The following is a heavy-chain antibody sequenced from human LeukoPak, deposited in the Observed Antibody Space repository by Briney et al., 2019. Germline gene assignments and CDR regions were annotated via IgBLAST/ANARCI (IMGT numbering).Heavy chain of an antibody. CDR2: VRYDGSHT. CDR3: ATYSSLNRREFQF. Sequence: GGSLRLSCVASGFTFSNYGMHWVRQAPGKGLEWVASVRYDGSHTYYTDSVKGRFTISRDNSKNTLFLQMNSLRADDTAVYYCATYSSLNRREFQFWGQGTLLTVSS. J-gene: IGHJ1*01. D-gene: IGHD3-22*01. CDR1: GFTFSNYG. V-gene: IGHV3-30*02.